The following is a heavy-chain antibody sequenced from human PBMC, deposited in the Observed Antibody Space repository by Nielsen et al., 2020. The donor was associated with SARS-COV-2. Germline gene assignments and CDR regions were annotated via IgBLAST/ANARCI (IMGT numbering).Heavy chain of an antibody. V-gene: IGHV1-2*06. D-gene: IGHD2-2*01. CDR2: INPNSGGT. J-gene: IGHJ6*02. CDR3: AREYIVVVPAAKAYYYGMDV. Sequence: ASVQVSCKASGYTFTGYYMHWVRQAPGQGLEWMGRINPNSGGTNYAQKFQGRVTMTRDASISTAYMELNRLRSDDTAVYYCAREYIVVVPAAKAYYYGMDVWGQGTTVTVSS. CDR1: GYTFTGYY.